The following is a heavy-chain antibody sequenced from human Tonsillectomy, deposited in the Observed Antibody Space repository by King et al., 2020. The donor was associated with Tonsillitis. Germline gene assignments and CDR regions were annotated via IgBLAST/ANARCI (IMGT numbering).Heavy chain of an antibody. D-gene: IGHD2-21*02. CDR1: GFTFSTYG. J-gene: IGHJ4*02. V-gene: IGHV3-33*01. Sequence: VQLVESGGGVVQPGRSLRLSCAASGFTFSTYGMHWVRQAPGKGLEWVAVIWSDGSDKFYADSVKGRFTISRDNSKNTLYLEMNSLRVEDTAVYYCARDWGANCGGDCSFDYWGQGPLVTVSS. CDR3: ARDWGANCGGDCSFDY. CDR2: IWSDGSDK.